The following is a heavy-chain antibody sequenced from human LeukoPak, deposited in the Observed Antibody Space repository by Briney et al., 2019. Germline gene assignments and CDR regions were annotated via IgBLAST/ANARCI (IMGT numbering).Heavy chain of an antibody. CDR1: GFTVSSNY. V-gene: IGHV3-53*01. D-gene: IGHD3-22*01. CDR3: ARDRPYYYDSSGYLGGIDY. CDR2: IYSGGST. J-gene: IGHJ4*02. Sequence: GGSLRLSCAASGFTVSSNYMSWVRQAPGKGLEWVSVIYSGGSTYYADSVKGRFTISRDNAKNSLYLQMNSLRAEDTAVYYCARDRPYYYDSSGYLGGIDYWGQGTLVTVSS.